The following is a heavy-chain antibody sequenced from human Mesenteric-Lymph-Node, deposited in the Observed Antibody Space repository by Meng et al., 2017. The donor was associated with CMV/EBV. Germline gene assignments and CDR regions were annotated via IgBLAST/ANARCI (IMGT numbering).Heavy chain of an antibody. D-gene: IGHD3/OR15-3a*01. CDR1: FTFSSYT. CDR3: AKGTGASYPTSRVVDF. V-gene: IGHV3-23*01. CDR2: ITDTGGDK. Sequence: FTFSSYTMHWVRLAPGKGPEWVSVITDTGGDKKYADSVKGRFTISRDNSKSTLYLQLNDLRVEDTAVYYCAKGTGASYPTSRVVDFWGQGTLVTVSS. J-gene: IGHJ4*02.